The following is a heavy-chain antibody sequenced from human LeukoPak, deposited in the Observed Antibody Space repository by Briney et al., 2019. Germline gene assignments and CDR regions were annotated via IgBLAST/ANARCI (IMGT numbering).Heavy chain of an antibody. CDR1: GFTFSSYS. CDR3: ARRRSYSGWFDP. D-gene: IGHD1-26*01. CDR2: IYHSGST. J-gene: IGHJ5*02. V-gene: IGHV4-34*01. Sequence: GSLRLSCAASGFTFSSYSMNWVRQPPGKGLEWIGEIYHSGSTNYNPSLKSRVTISVDTSKNQFSLKLSSVTAADTAVYYCARRRSYSGWFDPWGQGTLVTVSS.